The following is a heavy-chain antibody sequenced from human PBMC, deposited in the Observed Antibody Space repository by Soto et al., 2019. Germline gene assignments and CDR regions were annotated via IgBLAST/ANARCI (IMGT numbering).Heavy chain of an antibody. Sequence: GASVKVSCKASGYTSPDFGISRVRQAPGQGLEGMGWVSGNNGASNPAPKVQGRITMTLDTSTGVSYMALRSLRSDDTAIYYCVRDQTYFRLNGNWFDSWGQGTLVTVSS. CDR1: GYTSPDFG. CDR3: VRDQTYFRLNGNWFDS. V-gene: IGHV1-18*04. J-gene: IGHJ5*01. CDR2: VSGNNGAS. D-gene: IGHD5-12*01.